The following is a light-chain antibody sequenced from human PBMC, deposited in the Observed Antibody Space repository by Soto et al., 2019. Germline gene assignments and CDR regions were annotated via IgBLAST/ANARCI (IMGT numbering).Light chain of an antibody. Sequence: DIQMTQSPSSVSASVGDRVTITCRASRDINKWLAWHQQKPGKAPNLLIFSASSLQSGVPSRFSGSGSGTDFTLTITNLHPEDVAIYYCQQAHSFPLTFGPGTKVDLK. CDR1: RDINKW. CDR3: QQAHSFPLT. J-gene: IGKJ3*01. V-gene: IGKV1-12*01. CDR2: SAS.